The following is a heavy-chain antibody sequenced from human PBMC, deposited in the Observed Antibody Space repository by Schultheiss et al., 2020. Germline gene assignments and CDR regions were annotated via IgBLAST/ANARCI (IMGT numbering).Heavy chain of an antibody. CDR3: ASSESKVAATADFDY. V-gene: IGHV3-48*04. CDR2: ISPSGRTI. J-gene: IGHJ4*02. CDR1: GFSFSSYT. Sequence: GESLKISCAASGFSFSSYTMSWVRQAPGKGLEWVSYISPSGRTIYYADFLKARFTISRDNAKNSLYLQMNSLRAEDTAVYYCASSESKVAATADFDYWGQGTLVTVSS. D-gene: IGHD2-15*01.